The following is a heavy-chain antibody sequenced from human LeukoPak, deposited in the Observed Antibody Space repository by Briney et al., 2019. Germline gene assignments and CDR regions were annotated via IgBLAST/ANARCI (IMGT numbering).Heavy chain of an antibody. CDR3: AKGRGSWFDP. V-gene: IGHV3-23*01. J-gene: IGHJ5*02. D-gene: IGHD2-15*01. CDR2: IRGSGGST. CDR1: GFTFSSYA. Sequence: PGGSLRLSCAASGFTFSSYAMSWVRQAAGKWLEWVSAIRGSGGSTYYAESVKGRFTISRDNSKNTLYLQMNSLRAEDTAVYYCAKGRGSWFDPWGQGTLVTVSS.